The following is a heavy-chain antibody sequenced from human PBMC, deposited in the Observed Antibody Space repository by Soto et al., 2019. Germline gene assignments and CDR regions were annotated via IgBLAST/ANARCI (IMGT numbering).Heavy chain of an antibody. Sequence: EVQLVESGGGLVKPGGSLRLSCAASGFTFSYYSMNWVRQAPGKGLEWVSSISSSSSYIYYADSVKGRFTISRDNAKDSLYLQMNSMRAEDTAVYYCARDDSGSYFGWFDPWGQGNLVTVSS. CDR3: ARDDSGSYFGWFDP. CDR2: ISSSSSYI. CDR1: GFTFSYYS. J-gene: IGHJ5*02. D-gene: IGHD3-10*01. V-gene: IGHV3-21*01.